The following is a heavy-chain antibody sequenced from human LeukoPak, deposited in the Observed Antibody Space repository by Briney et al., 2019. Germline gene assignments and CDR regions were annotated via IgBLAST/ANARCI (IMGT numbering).Heavy chain of an antibody. V-gene: IGHV3-7*01. Sequence: GGSLRLSCAASGFTFSSYWMSWVRQAPGKGLEWVANIKQEGSEKYYVDSVKGLVTVSRDNAKKSLYLQMNSLRAEDTAVYYCARRYCSGGSCYSWHAFDIWGQGTMVTVSS. J-gene: IGHJ3*02. D-gene: IGHD2-15*01. CDR1: GFTFSSYW. CDR2: IKQEGSEK. CDR3: ARRYCSGGSCYSWHAFDI.